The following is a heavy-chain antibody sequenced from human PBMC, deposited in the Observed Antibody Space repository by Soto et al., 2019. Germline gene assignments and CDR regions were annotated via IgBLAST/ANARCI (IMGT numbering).Heavy chain of an antibody. Sequence: KTSETLSLTCAVSGGSISSGGYSWSWIRQPPGKGLEWIGYIYHSGSTYYNPSLKSRVTISVDRSKNQFSLKLSSVTAADTAVYYCAGSLGELSNWFDPWGQGTLVTVSS. CDR3: AGSLGELSNWFDP. D-gene: IGHD3-16*02. J-gene: IGHJ5*02. CDR2: IYHSGST. V-gene: IGHV4-30-2*01. CDR1: GGSISSGGYS.